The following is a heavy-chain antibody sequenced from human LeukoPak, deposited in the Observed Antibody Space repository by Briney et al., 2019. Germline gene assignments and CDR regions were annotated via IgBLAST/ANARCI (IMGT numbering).Heavy chain of an antibody. CDR3: ARGGSGSYYNPRNYYYMDV. J-gene: IGHJ6*03. D-gene: IGHD3-10*01. Sequence: SETLSLTCAVSGGSISSSNWWSWVRQPPGKGLEWIGEIYHSGSTNYNPSLKSRVTISVDKSKNQFSLKLSSVTAADTAVYYCARGGSGSYYNPRNYYYMDVWGKGTTVTISS. CDR1: GGSISSSNW. V-gene: IGHV4-4*02. CDR2: IYHSGST.